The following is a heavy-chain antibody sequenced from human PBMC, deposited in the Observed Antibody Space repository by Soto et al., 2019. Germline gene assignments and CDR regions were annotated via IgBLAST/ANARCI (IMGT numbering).Heavy chain of an antibody. D-gene: IGHD2-2*01. V-gene: IGHV1-69*13. CDR3: ARDRGDIVVVPAAMRPYYYYGMDV. CDR2: IIPIFGTA. CDR1: GGTFSSYA. J-gene: IGHJ6*02. Sequence: SVKVSCKASGGTFSSYAISWVRQAPGQGLEWMGGIIPIFGTANYAQKFQGRVTITADESTSTAYMELSSLRSEDTAVYYCARDRGDIVVVPAAMRPYYYYGMDVWGQGXTVTVSS.